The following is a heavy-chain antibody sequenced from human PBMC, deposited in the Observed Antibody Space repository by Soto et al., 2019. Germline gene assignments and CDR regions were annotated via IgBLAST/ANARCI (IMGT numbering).Heavy chain of an antibody. V-gene: IGHV4-59*01. CDR1: GGSISSYY. CDR3: ARESTPYYYGEGAFDI. Sequence: QVQLQESGPGLVKPSETLSLTCTVSGGSISSYYWSWIRQPPGKGLEWIGYIYYSGSTSYNPSLKNRVTISVDTAKNQFSLKLSSVTAADTAVYYCARESTPYYYGEGAFDIWGQGTMVTVSS. CDR2: IYYSGST. D-gene: IGHD3-10*01. J-gene: IGHJ3*02.